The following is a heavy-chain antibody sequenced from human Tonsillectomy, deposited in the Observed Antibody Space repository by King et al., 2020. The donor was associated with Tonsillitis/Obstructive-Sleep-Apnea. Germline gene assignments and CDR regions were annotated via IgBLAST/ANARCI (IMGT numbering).Heavy chain of an antibody. J-gene: IGHJ4*02. CDR3: ARDGEYSSTNYFDY. CDR1: GGSISSSTFY. V-gene: IGHV4-39*02. D-gene: IGHD6-6*01. Sequence: QLQESGPGLVKPSETLSLTCTVSGGSISSSTFYWGWIRQPPGQGLEWIGSIYYDGSTYYNPSLKSRVTISVDTSKNQFSLKLSSVTAADTAVYYCARDGEYSSTNYFDYWGQGTLVTVSS. CDR2: IYYDGST.